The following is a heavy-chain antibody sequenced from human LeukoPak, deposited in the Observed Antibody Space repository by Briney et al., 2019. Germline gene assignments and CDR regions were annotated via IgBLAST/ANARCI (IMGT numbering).Heavy chain of an antibody. CDR2: ISYDGSNK. D-gene: IGHD4-11*01. Sequence: GRSLRLSRAASGFTFSSYAMHWVRQAPGKGLEWVAVISYDGSNKYYADSVKGRFTISRDNSKNTLYLQMNSLRAEDTAVYYCARWGPPTTVTTSDYWGQGTLVTVSS. V-gene: IGHV3-30*04. CDR3: ARWGPPTTVTTSDY. J-gene: IGHJ4*02. CDR1: GFTFSSYA.